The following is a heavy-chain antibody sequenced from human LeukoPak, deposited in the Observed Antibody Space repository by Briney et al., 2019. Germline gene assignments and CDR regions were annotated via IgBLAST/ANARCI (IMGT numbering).Heavy chain of an antibody. CDR2: ISSSGSTI. CDR1: GFTFSSYE. Sequence: PGGSLRLSCAASGFTFSSYEMNWVRQAPGKGLEWVSYISSSGSTIYYADSVKGRFTISRDNAKNSLYLQMNSLRAEDTAAYYCARFSNYHYDSRGYFHWGQGTLVTVSS. D-gene: IGHD3-22*01. CDR3: ARFSNYHYDSRGYFH. J-gene: IGHJ4*02. V-gene: IGHV3-48*03.